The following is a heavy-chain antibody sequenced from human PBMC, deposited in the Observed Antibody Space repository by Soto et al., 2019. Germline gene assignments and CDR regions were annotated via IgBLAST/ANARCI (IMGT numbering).Heavy chain of an antibody. Sequence: EVQLLESGGGVVQPGGSLRLSCAASGFTFSSYAMSWVRQAPGKGLEWVSGISGRGGSTYYADSVKGRFTISRDNSKNTLYQQMDSLRIEDTAVDHWAKVHIAVAGYFTYWGQGTLVTVPP. D-gene: IGHD6-19*01. CDR3: AKVHIAVAGYFTY. CDR1: GFTFSSYA. J-gene: IGHJ4*02. CDR2: ISGRGGST. V-gene: IGHV3-23*01.